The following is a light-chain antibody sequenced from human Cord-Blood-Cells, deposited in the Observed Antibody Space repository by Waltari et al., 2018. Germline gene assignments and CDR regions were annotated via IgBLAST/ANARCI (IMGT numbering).Light chain of an antibody. CDR1: SSAVGGSNY. Sequence: QSALTQPRPVSGSPGQSVTLSCTGTSSAVGGSNYVSWYQPHPGKAPKHMIYCVSKRPSGVPDRFSGSKSCNTASLTISGLQAEDEADYYCCSYAGSYSYVFGTGTKVTVL. J-gene: IGLJ1*01. CDR2: CVS. V-gene: IGLV2-11*02. CDR3: CSYAGSYSYV.